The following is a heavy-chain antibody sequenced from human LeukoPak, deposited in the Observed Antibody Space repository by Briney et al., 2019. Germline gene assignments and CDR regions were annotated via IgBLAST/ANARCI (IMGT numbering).Heavy chain of an antibody. CDR2: ISGSGGST. Sequence: GGSLRLSCAASGFTFSSYAMSWVRQAPGKAREWVSAISGSGGSTYYADSVKGRFTISRDNSKNTLYLQMNSLRAEDTAVYYCANYYDILTGLYYFDYWGQGTLVTVSS. D-gene: IGHD3-9*01. J-gene: IGHJ4*02. V-gene: IGHV3-23*01. CDR1: GFTFSSYA. CDR3: ANYYDILTGLYYFDY.